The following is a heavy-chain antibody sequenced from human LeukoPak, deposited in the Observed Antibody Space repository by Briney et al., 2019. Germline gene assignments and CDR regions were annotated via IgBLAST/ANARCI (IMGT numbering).Heavy chain of an antibody. CDR1: GGSISSSNW. Sequence: SETLSLTCTVSGGSISSSNWWSWVRQPPGKGLEWIGEIYHSGSTNYNPSLRSRVTISVDKSKNQFSLKLSSVTAADTAVYYCARKGYSSGWYLDPWGQGTLVTVSS. D-gene: IGHD6-19*01. CDR3: ARKGYSSGWYLDP. V-gene: IGHV4-4*02. CDR2: IYHSGST. J-gene: IGHJ5*02.